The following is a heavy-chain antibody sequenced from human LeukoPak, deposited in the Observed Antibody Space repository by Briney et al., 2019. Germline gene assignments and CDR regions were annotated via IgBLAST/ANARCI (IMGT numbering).Heavy chain of an antibody. V-gene: IGHV4-34*01. J-gene: IGHJ6*03. CDR3: ARVAGDPIYYYYYMDV. Sequence: SETLSLTCAVYGGSFSGYYWRWIRQSPGKGLEWIGEINDSGSTNYDPSPKSRVTISVDTSKNQISLKLTSVTAADTAVYYCARVAGDPIYYYYYMDVWGKGTTVTVSS. D-gene: IGHD7-27*01. CDR2: INDSGST. CDR1: GGSFSGYY.